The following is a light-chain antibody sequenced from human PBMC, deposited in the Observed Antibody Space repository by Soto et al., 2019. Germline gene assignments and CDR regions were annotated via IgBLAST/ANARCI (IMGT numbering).Light chain of an antibody. CDR3: QQYGSSPWT. CDR2: GAS. CDR1: QSVSSNY. J-gene: IGKJ1*01. Sequence: EIVLTQSPGTLSLSPGERATLSCRASQSVSSNYLAWYQQKPGQAPRPLIYGASSRATGIPDRFSCSGAGTDFTLTISRLEPEDFAVYYCQQYGSSPWTVGQGTKVEIK. V-gene: IGKV3-20*01.